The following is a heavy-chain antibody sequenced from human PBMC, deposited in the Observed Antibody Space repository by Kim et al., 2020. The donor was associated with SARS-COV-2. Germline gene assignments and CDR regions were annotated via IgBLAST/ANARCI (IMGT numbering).Heavy chain of an antibody. CDR1: GFSFSASW. D-gene: IGHD3-10*01. J-gene: IGHJ4*02. CDR2: IKSDGSEK. CDR3: ARQSWTGSDRFDY. V-gene: IGHV3-7*03. Sequence: GGSLRLSCAASGFSFSASWMAWVRQAPGKRLEWVATIKSDGSEKYYMDSVRGRFTISRDNIKKSLYLQMDGLRAEDTAMFYCARQSWTGSDRFDYWGQGTLVTVSS.